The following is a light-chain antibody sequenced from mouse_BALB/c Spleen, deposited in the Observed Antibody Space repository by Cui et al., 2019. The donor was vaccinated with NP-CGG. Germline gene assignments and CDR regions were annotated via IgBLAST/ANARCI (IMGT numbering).Light chain of an antibody. CDR3: ALWYSNHWV. CDR2: GTN. J-gene: IGLJ1*01. CDR1: TGAVTTSNY. Sequence: QVVVTQQPALTTSPGETVTLTCRSSTGAVTTSNYAKWVQEKPDHLFTGLIGGTNNRVPGVPARFSGSLIGDKAALTITGAQTEDEAIYFCALWYSNHWVFGGGTKLTVL. V-gene: IGLV1*01.